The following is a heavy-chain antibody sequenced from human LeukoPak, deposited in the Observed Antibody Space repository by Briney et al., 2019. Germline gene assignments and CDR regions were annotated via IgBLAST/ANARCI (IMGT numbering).Heavy chain of an antibody. Sequence: SETLSLTCTVSDGAIAGYSWSWIRQAPGKGLEWIGYIYYSGDTNYNPSLQSRVTVSVDTSKNQFSLRLTSVSAADTAVYYCVRGPYGSGISSWFDPWGQGTQVIVSS. D-gene: IGHD3-10*01. J-gene: IGHJ5*02. CDR2: IYYSGDT. V-gene: IGHV4-59*01. CDR1: DGAIAGYS. CDR3: VRGPYGSGISSWFDP.